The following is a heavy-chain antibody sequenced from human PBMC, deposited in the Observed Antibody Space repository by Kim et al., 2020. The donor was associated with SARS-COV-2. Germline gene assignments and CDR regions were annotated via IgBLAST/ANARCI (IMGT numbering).Heavy chain of an antibody. CDR2: ISAYNGNT. V-gene: IGHV1-18*04. Sequence: ASVKVSCKASGYTFTSYGISWVRQAPGQGLEWMGWISAYNGNTNYAQKLQGRVTMTTDTSTSTAYMELRSLRSDDTAVYYCARDEDQQWLVSSPSWFDPWGQGTLVTVSS. CDR1: GYTFTSYG. D-gene: IGHD6-19*01. CDR3: ARDEDQQWLVSSPSWFDP. J-gene: IGHJ5*02.